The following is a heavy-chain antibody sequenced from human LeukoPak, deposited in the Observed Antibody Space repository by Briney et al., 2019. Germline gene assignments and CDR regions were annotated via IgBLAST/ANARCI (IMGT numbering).Heavy chain of an antibody. V-gene: IGHV1-69*06. CDR1: GGTFSSYA. D-gene: IGHD6-13*01. Sequence: SVEVSCKASGGTFSSYAISWVRQAPGQGLEWMGGIIPIFGTANYAQKFQGRVTITADKSTSTAYMELSSLRSEDTAVYYCARSGYSSSWYSGNWFDPWGQGTLVTVSS. J-gene: IGHJ5*02. CDR3: ARSGYSSSWYSGNWFDP. CDR2: IIPIFGTA.